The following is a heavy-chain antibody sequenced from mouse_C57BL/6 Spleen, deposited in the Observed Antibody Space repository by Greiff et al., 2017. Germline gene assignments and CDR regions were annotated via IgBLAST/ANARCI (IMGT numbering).Heavy chain of an antibody. V-gene: IGHV1-52*01. Sequence: QVQLQQPGAELVRPGSSVKLSCKASGYTFTSYWMHWVKQRPIQGLEWIGNIDPSDSETHYNQKFKNKATLTVDKSSSTAYMQLSSLTSEDSAVYYCARGSTTVVYFDYWGQGTTLTVSS. J-gene: IGHJ2*01. CDR1: GYTFTSYW. D-gene: IGHD1-1*01. CDR3: ARGSTTVVYFDY. CDR2: IDPSDSET.